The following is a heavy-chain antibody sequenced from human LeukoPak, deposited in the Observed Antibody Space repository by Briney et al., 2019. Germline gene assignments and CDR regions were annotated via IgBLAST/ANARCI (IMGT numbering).Heavy chain of an antibody. J-gene: IGHJ4*02. CDR1: GGSISSYY. V-gene: IGHV6-1*01. Sequence: SETLSLTCTVSGGSISSYYWNWIRQSPSRGLEWLGRTYYRSKWYNDYAVSVKSRITINPDTSKNQFSLQLNSVTPEDTAVYYCARAFCGGDCQEYDYWGQGTLVTVSS. D-gene: IGHD2-21*01. CDR2: TYYRSKWYN. CDR3: ARAFCGGDCQEYDY.